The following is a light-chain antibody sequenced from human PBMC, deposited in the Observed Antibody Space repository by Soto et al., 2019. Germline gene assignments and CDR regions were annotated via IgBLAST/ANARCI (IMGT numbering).Light chain of an antibody. CDR3: QSYDSSLSGWV. CDR1: SSYIGAGYD. Sequence: QSVLTQPPSVSGAPGQRVTISCTGSSSYIGAGYDVHWYQQLPGTAPKLLIYANSNRPSVVPDRFSGSKSGTSASLAITGLQAEDEADYYCQSYDSSLSGWVFGGGTKLTVL. V-gene: IGLV1-40*01. J-gene: IGLJ3*02. CDR2: ANS.